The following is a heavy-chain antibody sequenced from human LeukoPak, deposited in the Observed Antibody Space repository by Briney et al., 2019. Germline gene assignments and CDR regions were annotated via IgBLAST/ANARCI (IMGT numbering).Heavy chain of an antibody. V-gene: IGHV3-48*02. D-gene: IGHD2-2*01. Sequence: GGSLRLSCAASGFTFSSYWMSWVRQAPGKGLEWVSYIGSSGSTVYYADSVKGRFTISRDNAKNSLYMQMESLRDEDTAIYYCARDPCGSTSCYLKSWGQGTLVTVSS. CDR3: ARDPCGSTSCYLKS. J-gene: IGHJ5*02. CDR1: GFTFSSYW. CDR2: IGSSGSTV.